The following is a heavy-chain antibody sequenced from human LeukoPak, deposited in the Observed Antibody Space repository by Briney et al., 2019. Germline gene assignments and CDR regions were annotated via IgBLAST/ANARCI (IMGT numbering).Heavy chain of an antibody. CDR2: ISYEGSNK. CDR1: GFTFSTFG. CDR3: ARDEDSSGFDY. Sequence: PGGSLRLSCAVSGFTFSTFGMHWVRQAPGKGLEWVAVISYEGSNKYYADSVKGRLTISRDNSKNTLYLQMNSLRAEDTAVYYCARDEDSSGFDYWGQGTLVTASS. V-gene: IGHV3-30*03. J-gene: IGHJ4*02. D-gene: IGHD6-19*01.